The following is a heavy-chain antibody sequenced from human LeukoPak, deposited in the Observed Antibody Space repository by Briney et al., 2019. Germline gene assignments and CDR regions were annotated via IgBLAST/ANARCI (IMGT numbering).Heavy chain of an antibody. J-gene: IGHJ6*02. V-gene: IGHV3-7*01. Sequence: GGSLRLSCAASGFTFSSYWMSWVRQAPGKGLEWVANIKQDGSEKYYVDSVKGRFTISRDNAKNSLYLQMNSLRAEDTAVYYCASSYSSSWFYYYYGMDVWGQGTTVTVS. D-gene: IGHD6-13*01. CDR2: IKQDGSEK. CDR3: ASSYSSSWFYYYYGMDV. CDR1: GFTFSSYW.